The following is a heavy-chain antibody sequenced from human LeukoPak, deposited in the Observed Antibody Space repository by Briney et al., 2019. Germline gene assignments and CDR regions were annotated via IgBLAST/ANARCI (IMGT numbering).Heavy chain of an antibody. CDR3: AKSGDYYDSSGYYYPYYYYGMDV. CDR2: ISGSGGST. Sequence: GGSLRLSCAASGFTFSSYAMSWVRQAPGKGLEWVSAISGSGGSTYYADSVKGRFTISRDNSKNTLYLQMNSLRAEDTAVHYCAKSGDYYDSSGYYYPYYYYGMDVWGQGTTVTVSS. J-gene: IGHJ6*02. D-gene: IGHD3-22*01. V-gene: IGHV3-23*01. CDR1: GFTFSSYA.